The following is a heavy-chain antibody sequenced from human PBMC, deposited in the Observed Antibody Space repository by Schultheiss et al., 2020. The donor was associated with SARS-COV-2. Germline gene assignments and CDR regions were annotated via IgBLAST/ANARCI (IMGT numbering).Heavy chain of an antibody. V-gene: IGHV3-48*03. D-gene: IGHD3-22*01. Sequence: GGSLRLSCAASGFTFSSYEMNWVRQAPGKGLEWVSYISSSGSTIYYADSVKGRFTISRDNAKNSLYLQMNSLRAEDTAVYYCARAERITMIVVVINPGFDYWGQGTLVTVSS. CDR2: ISSSGSTI. J-gene: IGHJ4*02. CDR3: ARAERITMIVVVINPGFDY. CDR1: GFTFSSYE.